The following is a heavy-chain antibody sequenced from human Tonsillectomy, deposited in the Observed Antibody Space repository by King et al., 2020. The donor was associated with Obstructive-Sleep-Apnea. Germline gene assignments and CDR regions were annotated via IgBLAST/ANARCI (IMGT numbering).Heavy chain of an antibody. CDR3: VKDAYYVSSALFDY. Sequence: VQLVESGGGLVQPGGSLRLSCAASRFTFSSYVMTWVRQAPGKWLEWVSAISGSGGVTYYAGSVKGRFTISRDNSKNTLYLQLNSLRAEDTAVYYCVKDAYYVSSALFDYWGQGTLVTVSS. J-gene: IGHJ4*02. V-gene: IGHV3-23*04. CDR2: ISGSGGVT. CDR1: RFTFSSYV. D-gene: IGHD3-22*01.